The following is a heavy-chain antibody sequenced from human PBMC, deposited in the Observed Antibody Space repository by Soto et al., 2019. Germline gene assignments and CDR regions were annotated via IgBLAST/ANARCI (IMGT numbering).Heavy chain of an antibody. CDR1: GFTFSTYS. CDR2: ISSSSGYI. V-gene: IGHV3-21*01. Sequence: GGSLRLSCAASGFTFSTYSMNWVRQAPGKGLDWVSSISSSSGYIDYADSVKGRFTISRDNAKNSLYLQMNSLRAEDTAVYYCARAYGSGSYYVWFDPWGQGTLVTVSS. D-gene: IGHD3-10*01. CDR3: ARAYGSGSYYVWFDP. J-gene: IGHJ5*02.